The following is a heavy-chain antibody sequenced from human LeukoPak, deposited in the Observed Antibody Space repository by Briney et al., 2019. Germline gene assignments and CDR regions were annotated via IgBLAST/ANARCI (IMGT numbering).Heavy chain of an antibody. CDR2: ITGSGGNT. CDR3: AKWGDYDVLTGYYASDY. CDR1: GFTFSNYA. Sequence: GGSLKLSCAASGFTFSNYAMSRVRQAPGKGLEWVSAITGSGGNTYYADSVKGRFTISRDNSKNTLYLQMNSLRAEDTAVYYCAKWGDYDVLTGYYASDYWGQGTLVTVSS. D-gene: IGHD3-9*01. J-gene: IGHJ4*02. V-gene: IGHV3-23*01.